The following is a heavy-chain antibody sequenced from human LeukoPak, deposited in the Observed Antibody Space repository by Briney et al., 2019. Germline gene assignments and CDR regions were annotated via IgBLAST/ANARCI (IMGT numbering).Heavy chain of an antibody. J-gene: IGHJ5*02. D-gene: IGHD6-19*01. Sequence: GGSLRLSCAASGFTFSSYSMNWVRQAPGKGLEWVSSISSSSSYIYYADSVKGRFTISRDNTKNSLYLQMNSLRAEDTAVYYCARSRGSSGWYRWFDPWGQGTLVTVSS. CDR1: GFTFSSYS. CDR2: ISSSSSYI. CDR3: ARSRGSSGWYRWFDP. V-gene: IGHV3-21*01.